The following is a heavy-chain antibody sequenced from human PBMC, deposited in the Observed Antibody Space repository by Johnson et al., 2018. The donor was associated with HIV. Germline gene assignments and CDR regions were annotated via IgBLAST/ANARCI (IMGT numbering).Heavy chain of an antibody. D-gene: IGHD3-10*01. J-gene: IGHJ3*02. Sequence: VQLVESGGGVVQPGRSLRLSCAASGFTFSSYAMSWVRQAPGKGLEWVSVIYSGGTTYYADSVKGRFTISRDNSKNTLYLQMNSLRVEDTAVYYCASEVRGVLDIWGQGTMVTVSS. CDR2: IYSGGTT. CDR1: GFTFSSYA. CDR3: ASEVRGVLDI. V-gene: IGHV3-66*01.